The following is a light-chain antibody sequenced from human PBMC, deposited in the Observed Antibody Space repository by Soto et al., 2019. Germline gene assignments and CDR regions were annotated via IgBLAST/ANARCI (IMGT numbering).Light chain of an antibody. CDR2: KAS. CDR1: QSISTW. J-gene: IGKJ2*01. Sequence: DIQMTQSPSTLSASVGDRVAITCRASQSISTWLAWYQQKSGKAPKLLIYKASTLESGVPSRFSGSGSGTEFTLTISSLQPDDFATYYCQQYKSFSRTFGQGTKLEIK. V-gene: IGKV1-5*03. CDR3: QQYKSFSRT.